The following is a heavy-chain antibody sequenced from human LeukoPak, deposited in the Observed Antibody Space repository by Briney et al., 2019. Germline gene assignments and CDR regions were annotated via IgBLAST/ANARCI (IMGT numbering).Heavy chain of an antibody. CDR3: ARHVSGWYYFDY. CDR1: GGSISSYS. CDR2: IYYSGST. Sequence: SETLSLTCTVSGGSISSYSWSWIRQPPGKGLEWIGYIYYSGSTNYNPSLKSRVTISVDTSKNQFSLKLSSVTAADTAVYYCARHVSGWYYFDYWGQGTLVTVSS. J-gene: IGHJ4*02. D-gene: IGHD6-19*01. V-gene: IGHV4-59*08.